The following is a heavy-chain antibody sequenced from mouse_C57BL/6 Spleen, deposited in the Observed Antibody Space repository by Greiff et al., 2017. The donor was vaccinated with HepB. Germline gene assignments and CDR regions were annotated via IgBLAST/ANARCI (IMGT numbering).Heavy chain of an antibody. CDR1: GYTFTSYW. J-gene: IGHJ4*01. CDR2: IHPNSGST. CDR3: ASYYDYDEDYAMDY. D-gene: IGHD2-4*01. Sequence: QVQLQQSGAELVKPGASVKLSCKASGYTFTSYWMHWVKQRPGQGLEWIGMIHPNSGSTNYNEKFKSKATLTVDKSSSTAYMQLSSLTSEDSAVYYCASYYDYDEDYAMDYWGQGTSVTVSS. V-gene: IGHV1-64*01.